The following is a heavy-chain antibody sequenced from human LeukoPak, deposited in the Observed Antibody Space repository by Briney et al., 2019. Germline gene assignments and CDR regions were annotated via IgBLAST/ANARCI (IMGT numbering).Heavy chain of an antibody. CDR2: ISGSSGII. J-gene: IGHJ4*02. D-gene: IGHD5-18*01. V-gene: IGHV3-48*01. CDR1: GFTFNTYT. Sequence: PGGSLRLSCAASGFTFNTYTMNWVRQAPGKGLEWVSYISGSSGIIVYADSVRGRFTISRDNSKNTLYLQMNSLRAEDTAVYYCASTHPHSYGHYTFDYWGQGTLVTVSS. CDR3: ASTHPHSYGHYTFDY.